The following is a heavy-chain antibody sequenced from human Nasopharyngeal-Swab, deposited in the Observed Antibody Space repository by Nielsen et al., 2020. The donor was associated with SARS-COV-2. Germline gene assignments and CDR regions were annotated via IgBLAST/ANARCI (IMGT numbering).Heavy chain of an antibody. J-gene: IGHJ4*02. D-gene: IGHD6-13*01. CDR3: ARVAGLIAAAGDY. CDR2: ISSSSSYI. V-gene: IGHV3-21*01. Sequence: GRQAPGKGLEWVSSISSSSSYIYHADSVKGRFTISRDNAKNSLYLQMNSLRAEDTAVYYCARVAGLIAAAGDYWGQGTLVTVSS.